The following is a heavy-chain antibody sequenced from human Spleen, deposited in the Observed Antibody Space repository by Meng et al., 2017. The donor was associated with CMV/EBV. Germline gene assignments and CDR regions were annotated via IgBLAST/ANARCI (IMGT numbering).Heavy chain of an antibody. CDR2: INHSGST. Sequence: QVQLQQWGAGLLKPSETLSLTCAVYGGSFSGYYWSWIRQPPGKGLEWIGEINHSGSTNYNPSLKSRVTISVDTSKNQFSLKLSSVTAADTAVYYCARAEDESNGWGGFDPWGQGTLVTVSS. CDR1: GGSFSGYY. CDR3: ARAEDESNGWGGFDP. V-gene: IGHV4-34*01. J-gene: IGHJ5*02. D-gene: IGHD3-16*01.